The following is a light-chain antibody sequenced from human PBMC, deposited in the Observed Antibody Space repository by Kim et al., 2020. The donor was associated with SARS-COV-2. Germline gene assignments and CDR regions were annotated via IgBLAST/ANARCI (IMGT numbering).Light chain of an antibody. CDR1: RFRSYY. V-gene: IGLV3-19*01. Sequence: VALGQTVRITGQGARFRSYYATWYQQTPGQAPILVIYGKNNRPSGIPDRFSGSSSGNTASLTITGTQAGDEADYYCNSRDSNDNVVFGGGTQLTVL. J-gene: IGLJ2*01. CDR2: GKN. CDR3: NSRDSNDNVV.